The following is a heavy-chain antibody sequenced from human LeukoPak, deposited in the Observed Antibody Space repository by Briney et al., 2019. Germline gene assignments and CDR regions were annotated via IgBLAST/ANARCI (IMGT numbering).Heavy chain of an antibody. CDR2: INHSGST. J-gene: IGHJ5*02. D-gene: IGHD2-2*01. Sequence: PSETLSLTCAVYGGSFSGYYWSWIRQPPGKGLEWIGEINHSGSTNYNPSLKSRVTMSVDTSKNQFSLKLSSVTAADTAVYYCARARRGRRIVVVPAAVYNWFDPWGQGTLVTVSS. V-gene: IGHV4-34*01. CDR1: GGSFSGYY. CDR3: ARARRGRRIVVVPAAVYNWFDP.